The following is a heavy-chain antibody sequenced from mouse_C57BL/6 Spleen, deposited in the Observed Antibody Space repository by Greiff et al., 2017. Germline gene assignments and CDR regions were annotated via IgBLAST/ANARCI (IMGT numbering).Heavy chain of an antibody. CDR2: ISSGSSTI. V-gene: IGHV5-17*01. CDR1: GFTFSDYG. D-gene: IGHD1-1*01. Sequence: EVQLVESGGGLVKPGGSLKLSCAASGFTFSDYGMHWVRQAPEKGLEWVAYISSGSSTIYYADTVKGRFTISRDNAKNTPFLQMTSLRSEDAAMYYCAKDYYGSSYGYFDVWGTGTTVTVSS. CDR3: AKDYYGSSYGYFDV. J-gene: IGHJ1*03.